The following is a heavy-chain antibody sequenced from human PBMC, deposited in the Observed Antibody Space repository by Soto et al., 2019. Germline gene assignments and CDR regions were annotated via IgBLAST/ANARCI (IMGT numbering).Heavy chain of an antibody. CDR1: GISLTTSGVG. V-gene: IGHV2-5*01. Sequence: QITVKGSGPTLVKPTQTLTLTCSLSGISLTTSGVGVGWIRQPPGKALEWLALIYWNDDKHYMPSLKSRLTITKDTSKNQAVLTMTNMDPVDTGTYFCARGLATLPVFAFDIWDQGTMVTVSS. J-gene: IGHJ3*02. D-gene: IGHD6-6*01. CDR3: ARGLATLPVFAFDI. CDR2: IYWNDDK.